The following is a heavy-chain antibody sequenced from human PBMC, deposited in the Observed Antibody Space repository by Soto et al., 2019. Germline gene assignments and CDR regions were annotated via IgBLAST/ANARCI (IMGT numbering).Heavy chain of an antibody. CDR2: IYYSGST. CDR1: GGSISSYY. J-gene: IGHJ4*02. D-gene: IGHD3-22*01. Sequence: SETLSLTCTVSGGSISSYYWSWIRQPPGKGLEWIGYIYYSGSTNYNPSLKSRVTISVDTSKNQFSLKLSSVTAADTAVYYCARDGGIGYYDYWRQGTLVTVSS. CDR3: ARDGGIGYYDY. V-gene: IGHV4-59*01.